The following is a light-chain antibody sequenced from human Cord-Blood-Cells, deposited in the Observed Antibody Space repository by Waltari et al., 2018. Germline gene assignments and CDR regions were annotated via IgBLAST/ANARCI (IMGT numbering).Light chain of an antibody. V-gene: IGLV2-8*01. J-gene: IGLJ2*01. CDR3: SSYAGSNNLV. Sequence: SALTQPPSPSGSPGQSVTIPCTGTRSDVGGYNYVSWYQQHPGKAPKLMIYEVSKRPSGVPDRFSGSKSGNTASLTVSGLQAEDEADYYCSSYAGSNNLVFGGGTKLTVL. CDR1: RSDVGGYNY. CDR2: EVS.